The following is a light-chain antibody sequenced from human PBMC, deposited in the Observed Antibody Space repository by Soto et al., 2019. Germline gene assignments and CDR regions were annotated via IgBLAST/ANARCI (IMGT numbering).Light chain of an antibody. J-gene: IGKJ1*01. CDR2: SSS. CDR3: QQYGRSPTWT. Sequence: EIVLTQSPGTLSLSPGERATLSCRASQTISGTYLAWYQQKPGQAPRLLIYSSSSRAAGVSDRFSGSGSGTDFSLTISRLELEDFAMYYCQQYGRSPTWTFGQGTKVDIK. V-gene: IGKV3-20*01. CDR1: QTISGTY.